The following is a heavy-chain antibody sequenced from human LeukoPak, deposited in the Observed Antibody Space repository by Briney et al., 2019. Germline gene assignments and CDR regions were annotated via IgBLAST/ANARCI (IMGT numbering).Heavy chain of an antibody. J-gene: IGHJ5*02. Sequence: SETLSLTCTVSGGSISSYYWSWIRQPPGKGPEWIGYIYYSGSTNYNPSLKSRVTISVDTSKNQFSLKLSSVTAADTAVYYCAREGGKAAAGDRFDPWGQGTLVTVSS. CDR1: GGSISSYY. D-gene: IGHD6-13*01. V-gene: IGHV4-59*01. CDR2: IYYSGST. CDR3: AREGGKAAAGDRFDP.